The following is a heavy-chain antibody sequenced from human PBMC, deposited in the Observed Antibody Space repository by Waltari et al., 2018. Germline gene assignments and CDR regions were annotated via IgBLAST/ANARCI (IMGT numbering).Heavy chain of an antibody. CDR2: LSASGDTI. CDR1: GFTFTSYA. CDR3: ARVWGSYRSFDY. Sequence: EVQLVESGGGLVQPGGSLRLSCAASGFTFTSYAISWVRQAPGKGLEWVSALSASGDTIYYADSVKGRFTISRDNARNTVYLQMSSLSAEDTAVYYCARVWGSYRSFDYWGQGTLVTVSS. V-gene: IGHV3-23*04. D-gene: IGHD3-16*02. J-gene: IGHJ4*02.